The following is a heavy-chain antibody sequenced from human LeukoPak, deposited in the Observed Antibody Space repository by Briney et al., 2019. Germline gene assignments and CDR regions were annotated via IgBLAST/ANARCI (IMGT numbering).Heavy chain of an antibody. Sequence: GGSLRLSCAGSGFTFSSYWMHWVRQAPGKGLVWVSRINSDGSSTTYADSVKGRFTISRDNAKNMLYLQMDNLRAEDTGVYYCARDFYDGFALDYWGQGTLVTVSS. CDR1: GFTFSSYW. V-gene: IGHV3-74*01. CDR2: INSDGSST. J-gene: IGHJ4*02. CDR3: ARDFYDGFALDY. D-gene: IGHD2/OR15-2a*01.